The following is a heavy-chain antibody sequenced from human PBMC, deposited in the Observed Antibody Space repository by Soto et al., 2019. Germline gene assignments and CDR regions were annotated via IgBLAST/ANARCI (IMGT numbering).Heavy chain of an antibody. V-gene: IGHV3-23*01. CDR1: GFTFSSYS. CDR2: ITATGGTT. J-gene: IGHJ3*02. CDR3: AKCMQAYWNYDAHHI. Sequence: GSLRLSCAASGFTFSSYSMSWVRQAPGKGLEWVAHITATGGTTYYADSVKGRFTISRDTSRNTLYLHMNSLRAEDTALYYCAKCMQAYWNYDAHHIWGQGTMVTVSS. D-gene: IGHD1-7*01.